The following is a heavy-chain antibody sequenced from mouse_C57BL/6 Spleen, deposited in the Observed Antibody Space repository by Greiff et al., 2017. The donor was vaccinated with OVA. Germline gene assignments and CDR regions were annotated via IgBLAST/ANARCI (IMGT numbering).Heavy chain of an antibody. J-gene: IGHJ4*01. D-gene: IGHD2-4*01. V-gene: IGHV1-9*01. CDR1: GYTFTGYW. Sequence: QVQLKQSGAELMKPGASVKLSCKATGYTFTGYWIEWVKQRPGHGLEWIGEILPGSGSTNYNEKFKGKATFTADTSSNTAYMQLSSLTTEDSAIYYWARGSYYDYERGVMDYWGQGTSVTVSA. CDR3: ARGSYYDYERGVMDY. CDR2: ILPGSGST.